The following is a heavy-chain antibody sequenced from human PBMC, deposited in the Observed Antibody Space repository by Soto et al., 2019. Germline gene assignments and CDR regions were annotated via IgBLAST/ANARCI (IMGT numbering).Heavy chain of an antibody. CDR2: ISYDGSNK. J-gene: IGHJ4*02. CDR3: ARVRGCYDLCDY. Sequence: QVQLVESGGGVVQPGRSLRLSCAASGFTFSSYAMHWVRQAPGKGLEWVAVISYDGSNKYYADSVKGRFTISRDNSKNTLYRQMNSLRAEDTAVYDCARVRGCYDLCDYWGQGTLVTVSS. V-gene: IGHV3-30-3*01. D-gene: IGHD5-12*01. CDR1: GFTFSSYA.